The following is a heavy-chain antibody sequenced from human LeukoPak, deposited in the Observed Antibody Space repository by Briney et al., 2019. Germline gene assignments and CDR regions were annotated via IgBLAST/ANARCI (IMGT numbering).Heavy chain of an antibody. CDR1: GYTFTSYY. D-gene: IGHD4-17*01. Sequence: ASVKVSCKASGYTFTSYYMHWVRQAPGQGLEWMGIINPNGGSTNYAQKFQVRVTMTRDMFTSTVYMELSSLRSDDTAVYYCARDLGTVTTLDYWGQGTLVTVSS. CDR3: ARDLGTVTTLDY. J-gene: IGHJ4*02. CDR2: INPNGGST. V-gene: IGHV1-46*01.